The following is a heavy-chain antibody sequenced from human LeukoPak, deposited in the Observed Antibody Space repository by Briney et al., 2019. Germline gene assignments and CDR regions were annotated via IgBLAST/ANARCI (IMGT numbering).Heavy chain of an antibody. V-gene: IGHV4-39*01. CDR2: IYYSGNT. Sequence: PSETLSLTCTVSGGSISGSDYYWGWIRQPPGKGLEWIASIYYSGNTYYNPSLESRVTISVDTSKNQFSLRLSFLTAADTAVYYCARYPTAMVSFDYWGQGTLVTVSS. CDR3: ARYPTAMVSFDY. CDR1: GGSISGSDYY. D-gene: IGHD5-18*01. J-gene: IGHJ4*02.